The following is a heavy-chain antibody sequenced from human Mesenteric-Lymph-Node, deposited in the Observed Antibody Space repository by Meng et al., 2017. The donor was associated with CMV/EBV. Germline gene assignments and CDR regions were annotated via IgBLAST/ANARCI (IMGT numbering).Heavy chain of an antibody. J-gene: IGHJ4*02. D-gene: IGHD3-22*01. CDR3: ELRYDSGGFYL. CDR1: GFTFSTFW. CDR2: IHSDGTGT. V-gene: IGHV3-74*01. Sequence: GESLKISCAASGFTFSTFWMTWVRQAPGKGLVWVSRIHSDGTGTSYADSVKGRFTVSRDNAKNTMYLQMNRLRAEDTAVYYCELRYDSGGFYLWGQGTLVTVSS.